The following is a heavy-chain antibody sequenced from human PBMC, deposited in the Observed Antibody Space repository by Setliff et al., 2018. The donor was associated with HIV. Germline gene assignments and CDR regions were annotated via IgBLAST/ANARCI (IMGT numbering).Heavy chain of an antibody. CDR3: ARDDHYYDSSAFFEGYYYYYMDV. CDR2: IIPIFGST. V-gene: IGHV1-69*13. Sequence: ASVKVSCKASGGTFSNYAFSWVRQAPGQGLEWMGGIIPIFGSTKYAQKFQGRVTITADESTSTADMELSSLRSEDTAVYYCARDDHYYDSSAFFEGYYYYYMDVWGKGTTVTVSS. D-gene: IGHD3-22*01. CDR1: GGTFSNYA. J-gene: IGHJ6*03.